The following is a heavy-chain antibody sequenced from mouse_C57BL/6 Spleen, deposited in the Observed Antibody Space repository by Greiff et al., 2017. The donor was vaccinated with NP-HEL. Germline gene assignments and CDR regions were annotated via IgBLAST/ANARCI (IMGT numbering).Heavy chain of an antibody. Sequence: QVQLQQSGAELVKPGASVKLSCKASGYTFTSYWMQWVKQRPGQGLEWIGEIDPSDSYTNYNQKFKGKATLTVDTSSSTAYMQLSSLTSEDSAVYYYAREITSSTLYAMDYWGQGTSVTVSS. CDR3: AREITSSTLYAMDY. CDR1: GYTFTSYW. V-gene: IGHV1-50*01. D-gene: IGHD2-10*02. CDR2: IDPSDSYT. J-gene: IGHJ4*01.